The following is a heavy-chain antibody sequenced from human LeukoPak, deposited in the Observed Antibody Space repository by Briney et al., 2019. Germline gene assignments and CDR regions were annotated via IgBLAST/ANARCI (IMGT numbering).Heavy chain of an antibody. CDR3: KWDNWNDEGDY. J-gene: IGHJ4*02. D-gene: IGHD1-1*01. Sequence: GGSLRLSCAASGFTFSNAWMSWVRQAPGKGLEWVGRIRSKTDGGTTDFAAPVKGRFTISRDDSKNTLYLQMNSLKTEDTAVYYCKWDNWNDEGDYWGQGTLATVSS. CDR1: GFTFSNAW. V-gene: IGHV3-15*01. CDR2: IRSKTDGGTT.